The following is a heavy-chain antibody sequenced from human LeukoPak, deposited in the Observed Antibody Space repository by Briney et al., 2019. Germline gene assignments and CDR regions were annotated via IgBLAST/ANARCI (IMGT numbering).Heavy chain of an antibody. J-gene: IGHJ4*02. CDR1: GFTFSSYA. CDR3: AKKRGPFDY. Sequence: GGSLRLSCAASGFTFSSYAMSWVRQAPGKGLEGVSAIIGSGGSTYYADSVKGRFTISRDNSKNTLYLQVNSLRAEDTAVYYCAKKRGPFDYWGQGTLVTVSS. V-gene: IGHV3-23*01. CDR2: IIGSGGST.